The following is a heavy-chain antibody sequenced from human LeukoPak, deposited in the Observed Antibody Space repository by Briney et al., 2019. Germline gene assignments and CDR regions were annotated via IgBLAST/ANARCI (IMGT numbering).Heavy chain of an antibody. V-gene: IGHV3-23*01. CDR1: GFTFSRYG. CDR2: ITGSGSTT. Sequence: PGGSLRLSCAASGFTFSRYGMSWVRQAPGKGLEWVSSITGSGSTTYYADSVKGRFTISRDNSKNTLYLQMNSLRAEDTAVYYCARLSVVPAATPFDPWGQGTLVTVSS. D-gene: IGHD2-2*01. CDR3: ARLSVVPAATPFDP. J-gene: IGHJ5*02.